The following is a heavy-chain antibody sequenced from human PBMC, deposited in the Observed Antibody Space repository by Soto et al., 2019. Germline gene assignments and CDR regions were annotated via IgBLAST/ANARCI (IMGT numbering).Heavy chain of an antibody. CDR3: ARDGFRYCSSTSCLYYYYYYMDV. J-gene: IGHJ6*03. CDR1: GYTFTSYD. CDR2: MNPNSGNT. D-gene: IGHD2-2*01. Sequence: ASVKVSCKASGYTFTSYDINWVRQATGQGLEWMGWMNPNSGNTGYAQKFQGRVTMTRNTSISTAYMELSSLRSEDTAVYYCARDGFRYCSSTSCLYYYYYYMDVWGKGTTVTVSS. V-gene: IGHV1-8*01.